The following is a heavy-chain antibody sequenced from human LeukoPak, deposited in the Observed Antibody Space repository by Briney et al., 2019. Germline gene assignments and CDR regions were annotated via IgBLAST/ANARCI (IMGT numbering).Heavy chain of an antibody. CDR3: ATYSRNNGREFHY. CDR1: GFTFSDYY. Sequence: GGSLRLSCAASGFTFSDYYMSWIRQAPGKGLEWVAQVSSSGSTIYYTDSVKGRFTISRDNAKNSLYLQLNSLRAEDTAVYYCATYSRNNGREFHYWGQGTLVSVSP. CDR2: VSSSGSTI. J-gene: IGHJ1*01. V-gene: IGHV3-11*04. D-gene: IGHD6-13*01.